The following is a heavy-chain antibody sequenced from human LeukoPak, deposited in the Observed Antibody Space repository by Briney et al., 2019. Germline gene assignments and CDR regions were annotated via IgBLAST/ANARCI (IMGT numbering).Heavy chain of an antibody. Sequence: GGSLRLSCAASGFTFSSYAMHWVRQAPGKGLEWVAVISYDGSNKYYADSVKGRFTISRDNSKNTLYLQMNSLRAEDTAVYYCARVIGTSGSYGYYYGMDVWGQGTTVTVSS. D-gene: IGHD3-10*01. CDR1: GFTFSSYA. V-gene: IGHV3-30-3*01. CDR2: ISYDGSNK. J-gene: IGHJ6*02. CDR3: ARVIGTSGSYGYYYGMDV.